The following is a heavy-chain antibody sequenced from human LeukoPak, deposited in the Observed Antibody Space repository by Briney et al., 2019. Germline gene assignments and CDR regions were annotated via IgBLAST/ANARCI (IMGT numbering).Heavy chain of an antibody. CDR3: ARGRYDSSGYYALFDY. J-gene: IGHJ4*02. CDR1: GFPLSSNY. D-gene: IGHD3-22*01. Sequence: GSLSPSFAASGFPLSSNYMNWVRPAPGKGLGWVSSISRSSIYKYYADSMKGRFTISRDNAKNSVYLQVNSVRAEDTAVYYCARGRYDSSGYYALFDYWGRGTLVTVSS. CDR2: ISRSSIYK. V-gene: IGHV3-21*01.